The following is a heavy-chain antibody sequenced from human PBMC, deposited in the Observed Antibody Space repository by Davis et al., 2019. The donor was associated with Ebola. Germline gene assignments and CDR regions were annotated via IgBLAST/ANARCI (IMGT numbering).Heavy chain of an antibody. CDR3: ARRATNYNYFDY. J-gene: IGHJ4*02. CDR1: GGSFSGYY. D-gene: IGHD2-8*01. Sequence: SETLSLTCAVYGGSFSGYYWSWIRQPPGKGLEWIGEINHSGSTNYNPSLKSRVTISVDTSKNQFSLKLNSVTAADTAVYYCARRATNYNYFDYWGQGTLVTVSS. CDR2: INHSGST. V-gene: IGHV4-34*01.